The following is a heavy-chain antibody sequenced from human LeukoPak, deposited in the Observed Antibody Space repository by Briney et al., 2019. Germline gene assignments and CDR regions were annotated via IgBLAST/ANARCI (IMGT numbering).Heavy chain of an antibody. CDR2: INWNGGGT. V-gene: IGHV3-9*01. CDR1: GFTFKDYG. CDR3: AKHTRATNTYSFFGLDV. J-gene: IGHJ6*02. Sequence: GRSLRLSCAATGFTFKDYGMHWVRHPPGKGLEWVSSINWNGGGTDYADSVKGRFTISRDNAKNSLYLQLSSLRPEDTALYYCAKHTRATNTYSFFGLDVWGQGTTVTVSS. D-gene: IGHD1-26*01.